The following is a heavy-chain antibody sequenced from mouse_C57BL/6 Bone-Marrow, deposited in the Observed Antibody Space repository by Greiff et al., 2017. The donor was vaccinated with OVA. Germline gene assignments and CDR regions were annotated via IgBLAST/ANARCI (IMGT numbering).Heavy chain of an antibody. CDR3: ATRWLLRREYAMDY. V-gene: IGHV1-7*01. CDR2: INPSSGYT. D-gene: IGHD2-3*01. J-gene: IGHJ4*01. CDR1: GYTFTSYW. Sequence: QVQLKQSGAELAKPGASVKLSCKASGYTFTSYWMHWVKQRPGQGLEWIGYINPSSGYTKYNQKFKDKATLTADKSSSTAYMQLSSLTYEDSAVYYCATRWLLRREYAMDYWGQGTSVTVSS.